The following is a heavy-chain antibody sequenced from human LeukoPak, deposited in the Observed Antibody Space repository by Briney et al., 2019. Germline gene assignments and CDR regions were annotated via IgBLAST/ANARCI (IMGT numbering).Heavy chain of an antibody. J-gene: IGHJ1*01. D-gene: IGHD3-10*01. CDR2: ISSSGSTI. Sequence: GGSLRLSCAASGFTFSSYEMNWVRQAPGKGLEWVSYISSSGSTIYYADSVKGRFTISRDNAKNSLYLQMNSLGAEDTAVYYCARGPGFGEFQNWGQGSLVTVSS. CDR1: GFTFSSYE. V-gene: IGHV3-48*03. CDR3: ARGPGFGEFQN.